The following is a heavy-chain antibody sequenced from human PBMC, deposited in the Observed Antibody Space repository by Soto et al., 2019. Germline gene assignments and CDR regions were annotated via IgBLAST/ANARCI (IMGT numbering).Heavy chain of an antibody. CDR3: ARALDFWSGYLSD. V-gene: IGHV3-48*03. Sequence: PGGSLRLSCAASGFTFSSCEMNWVRQAPGKGLEWVSYISSGGTTIYYADSVKGRFTISRDNAKNSLDLQMNSLRADDTAIYYCARALDFWSGYLSDWGQGTLVTVSS. J-gene: IGHJ4*02. CDR1: GFTFSSCE. D-gene: IGHD3-3*01. CDR2: ISSGGTTI.